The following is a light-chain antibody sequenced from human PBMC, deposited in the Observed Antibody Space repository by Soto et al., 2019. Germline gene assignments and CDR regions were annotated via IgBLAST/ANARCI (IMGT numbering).Light chain of an antibody. CDR2: DAS. J-gene: IGKJ2*03. CDR3: QHRNNWQS. V-gene: IGKV3-11*01. CDR1: QSVSSY. Sequence: EIVLTQSPATLSLSPGERATLSCRASQSVSSYLAWYQQKPGQAPRLLIYDASNRATGIPARFSGSGSGTDFTLTISSLEPEDFEVYYCQHRNNWQSFGPGTILEIK.